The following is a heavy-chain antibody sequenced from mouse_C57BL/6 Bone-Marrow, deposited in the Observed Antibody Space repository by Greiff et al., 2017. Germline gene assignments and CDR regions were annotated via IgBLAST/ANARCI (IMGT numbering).Heavy chain of an antibody. D-gene: IGHD1-1*01. Sequence: EVQLVESGGDLVKPGGSLKLSCAASGFTFSSYGLSWVRPTPDKRLEWVATISSGGSYTYYPDSVKGRFTISRDNAKNTLYLQMSSLKSEDTAMYYCARRLRGYFDVWGTETTVTVSS. CDR2: ISSGGSYT. CDR3: ARRLRGYFDV. CDR1: GFTFSSYG. J-gene: IGHJ1*03. V-gene: IGHV5-6*01.